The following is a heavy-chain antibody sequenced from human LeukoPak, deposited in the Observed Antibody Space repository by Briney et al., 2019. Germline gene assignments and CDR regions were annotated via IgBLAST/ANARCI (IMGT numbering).Heavy chain of an antibody. J-gene: IGHJ4*02. D-gene: IGHD5-12*01. CDR3: AKRYSGYVSDFDY. CDR2: IGDDGTRR. CDR1: GFTLSSYA. Sequence: GGSLRLSWAASGFTLSSYAMHWVRQAPGKGRGWVAVIGDDGTRRYYAESVKGRFTISRDNSKNTLYLQMNSLRAEDTAVYYCAKRYSGYVSDFDYWGPGTLVTVSS. V-gene: IGHV3-33*06.